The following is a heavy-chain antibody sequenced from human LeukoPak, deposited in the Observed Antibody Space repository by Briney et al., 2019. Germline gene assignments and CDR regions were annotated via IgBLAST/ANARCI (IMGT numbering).Heavy chain of an antibody. CDR2: ITGGSSYI. J-gene: IGHJ4*02. V-gene: IGHV3-21*01. Sequence: PGGSLRLSCAASGFTFSTSNMNWVRQAPGKGLEWVSSITGGSSYIFYADSVKGRFTISRDNAKNSPYLQMNSLRADDTAVYYCARYSGTYRDYWGQGTLVTVSS. CDR1: GFTFSTSN. CDR3: ARYSGTYRDY. D-gene: IGHD1-26*01.